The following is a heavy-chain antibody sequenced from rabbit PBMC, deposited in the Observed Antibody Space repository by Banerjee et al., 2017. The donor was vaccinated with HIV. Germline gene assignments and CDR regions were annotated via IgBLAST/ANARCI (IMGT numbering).Heavy chain of an antibody. J-gene: IGHJ4*01. CDR2: IDPVFGIT. V-gene: IGHV1S47*01. CDR3: ARDGAGGSYFAL. CDR1: GFSFSNKA. Sequence: QEQLVESGGGLVKPEGSLKLSCTASGFSFSNKAVVCWVRQAPGKGLEWIGYIDPVFGITYYASWVNGRFSISRENAQNTVFLQMTSLTAADTATYFCARDGAGGSYFALWGPGTLVTVS. D-gene: IGHD8-1*01.